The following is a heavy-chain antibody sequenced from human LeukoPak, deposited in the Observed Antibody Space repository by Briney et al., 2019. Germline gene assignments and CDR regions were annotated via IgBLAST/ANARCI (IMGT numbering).Heavy chain of an antibody. D-gene: IGHD6-13*01. CDR3: AKHWRGTWYSAYYFDS. CDR1: GFTFDNYW. Sequence: GGSLRLSCAASGFTFDNYWMWWVRQASGKGLEWVANINRAGSDTYYPDSVKGRFTISRDNSKNTLYLQMNSLRAEDTAVYYCAKHWRGTWYSAYYFDSWGQGTLVSVSS. CDR2: INRAGSDT. V-gene: IGHV3-7*03. J-gene: IGHJ4*02.